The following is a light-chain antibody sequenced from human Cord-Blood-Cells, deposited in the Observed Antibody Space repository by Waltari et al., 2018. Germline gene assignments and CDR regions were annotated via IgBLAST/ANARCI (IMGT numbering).Light chain of an antibody. Sequence: DILMTHSPESLAASLGASATINCKSSQSVLYSSNNKNYLAWYQQKPGQPPKLLIYWASTRESGVPDRFSGSGSGTDFTLTISSLQAEDVAVYYCQQYYSTPYTFGQGTKLEIK. V-gene: IGKV4-1*01. CDR3: QQYYSTPYT. CDR2: WAS. J-gene: IGKJ2*01. CDR1: QSVLYSSNNKNY.